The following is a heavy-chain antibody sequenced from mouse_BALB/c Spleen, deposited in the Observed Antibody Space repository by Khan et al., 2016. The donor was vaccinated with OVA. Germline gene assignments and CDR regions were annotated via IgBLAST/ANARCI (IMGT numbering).Heavy chain of an antibody. Sequence: QVQLKQSGAELARPGASVKMSCKASGYTFTSYTMHWVKQRPGQGLEWIGYINPSSDYTNYNQKFKDKATLTADKSSSTAYMQLSSLTSEDSAVYYCAISGASYSSRAWFAFWGQGTLVTVSA. CDR3: AISGASYSSRAWFAF. V-gene: IGHV1-4*01. J-gene: IGHJ3*01. D-gene: IGHD1-1*01. CDR1: GYTFTSYT. CDR2: INPSSDYT.